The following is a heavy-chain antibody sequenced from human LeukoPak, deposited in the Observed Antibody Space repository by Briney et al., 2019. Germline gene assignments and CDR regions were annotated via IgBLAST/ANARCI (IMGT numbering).Heavy chain of an antibody. D-gene: IGHD6-13*01. CDR3: ARDQKLAAAGTGTFDP. CDR2: ISYDGSNK. J-gene: IGHJ5*02. CDR1: GFTLSSYA. Sequence: GRSLRLSCAASGFTLSSYAMHWVRQAPGKGLEWVAVISYDGSNKYYADSVKGRFTISRDNSKNTLYLQMNSLRAEDTAVYYCARDQKLAAAGTGTFDPWGQGTLVTVSS. V-gene: IGHV3-30-3*01.